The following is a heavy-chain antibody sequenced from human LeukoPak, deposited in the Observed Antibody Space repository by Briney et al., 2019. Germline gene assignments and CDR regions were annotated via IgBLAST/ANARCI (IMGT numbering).Heavy chain of an antibody. CDR3: ARVQYSGSYWELDY. Sequence: ASVKVSCKASGYTFTSYDINWVRQATGQGLEWMGWMNPNSGNTGYAQKFQGRVTITRNTSISTAYMELSSLRSEDTAVYYCARVQYSGSYWELDYWGQGTLVTVSS. CDR2: MNPNSGNT. J-gene: IGHJ4*02. V-gene: IGHV1-8*03. D-gene: IGHD1-26*01. CDR1: GYTFTSYD.